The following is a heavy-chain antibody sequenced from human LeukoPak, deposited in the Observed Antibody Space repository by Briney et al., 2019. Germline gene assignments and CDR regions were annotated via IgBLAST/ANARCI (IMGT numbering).Heavy chain of an antibody. Sequence: GGSLRLSCAASGIIFSNYWMHWVRQAPGKGLVWVSRINRDGSSTSYADSVKGRFTISRDNAKNTLYLQMNSLRAGDTAVYYCARGGGYSYGSFDYWGQGTLVTVSS. D-gene: IGHD5-18*01. V-gene: IGHV3-74*01. CDR1: GIIFSNYW. J-gene: IGHJ4*02. CDR2: INRDGSST. CDR3: ARGGGYSYGSFDY.